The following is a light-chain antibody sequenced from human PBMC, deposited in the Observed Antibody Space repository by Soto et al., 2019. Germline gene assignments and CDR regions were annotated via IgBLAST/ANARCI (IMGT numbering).Light chain of an antibody. CDR1: QGISSW. CDR2: AAS. CDR3: QQGNSFPFT. Sequence: DIQMTQSPSSVSASVGDRVTITCRASQGISSWLGWYQQKPGKAPKLLIYAASSLQSGVPSRFSGSGSGTDFTLNNSSLKPEDFATYSCQQGNSFPFTFGEGTKVEIK. J-gene: IGKJ4*01. V-gene: IGKV1D-12*01.